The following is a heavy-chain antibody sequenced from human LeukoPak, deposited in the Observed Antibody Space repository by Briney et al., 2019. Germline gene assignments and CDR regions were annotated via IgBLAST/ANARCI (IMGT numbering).Heavy chain of an antibody. V-gene: IGHV3-23*01. CDR3: AKDGVGATTGYYYMDV. CDR1: GFTFSSYA. D-gene: IGHD1-26*01. CDR2: ISGSGGST. J-gene: IGHJ6*03. Sequence: PGGSLRLSCAASGFTFSSYAMSWVRQAPGKGLEWVLAISGSGGSTYYADSVKGRFTISRDNSKNTLYLQMNSLRAEDTAVYYCAKDGVGATTGYYYMDVWGKGTTVTVS.